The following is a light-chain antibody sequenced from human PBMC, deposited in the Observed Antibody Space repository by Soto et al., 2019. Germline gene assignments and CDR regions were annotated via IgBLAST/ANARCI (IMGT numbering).Light chain of an antibody. Sequence: SYELTQPPSMSVAPGQTPRITCGGNNIGSKGVHWYQQKPGQAPVMVVYDDRDRPSGIPERFSGSNSGNTATLTISRVEAGDEADYYCQVWDSSSDHVVFGGGTKLTVL. J-gene: IGLJ2*01. CDR1: NIGSKG. V-gene: IGLV3-21*02. CDR2: DDR. CDR3: QVWDSSSDHVV.